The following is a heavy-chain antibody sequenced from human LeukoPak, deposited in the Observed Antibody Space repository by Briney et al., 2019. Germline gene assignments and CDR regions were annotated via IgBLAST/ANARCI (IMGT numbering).Heavy chain of an antibody. D-gene: IGHD3-22*01. CDR2: INPNSGGT. J-gene: IGHJ4*02. CDR1: GYTFTGYY. V-gene: IGHV1-2*02. Sequence: ASVKVSCKASGYTFTGYYMHWVRQAPGQGLEWMGWINPNSGGTNYAQKFQGRVTMTRDTSISTAYMELSRLRSDDTAVYYCARDIREYCYDSSGPPAYYFDYWGQGTLVTVSS. CDR3: ARDIREYCYDSSGPPAYYFDY.